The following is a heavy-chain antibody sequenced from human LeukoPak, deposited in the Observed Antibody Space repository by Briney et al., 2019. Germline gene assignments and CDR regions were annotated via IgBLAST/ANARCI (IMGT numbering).Heavy chain of an antibody. CDR1: GLTFSNAW. V-gene: IGHV3-15*07. Sequence: SGGSLRLSCAASGLTFSNAWMNWVRQAPGKGLEGVGRIKSKTDVGTTDYAAPVKGRFTISRDDSKNTLYLPMNSLQTKHPAVYYCTRDSSAYLGYFDYWGQGTLVTVSS. CDR3: TRDSSAYLGYFDY. J-gene: IGHJ4*02. CDR2: IKSKTDVGTT. D-gene: IGHD3-22*01.